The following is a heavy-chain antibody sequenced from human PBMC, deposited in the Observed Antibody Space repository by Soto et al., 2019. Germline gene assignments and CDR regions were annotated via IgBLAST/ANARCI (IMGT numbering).Heavy chain of an antibody. Sequence: GGSLRLSCAVSGFTFSTFAMTWGRQAPGKGLECVSGIHRGGSTYYADTVKGRFTISRDDSKNTLSLQMNSLRAEDTAVYYCARVRYSNYPYGYYYGMDVWGQGTTVTVSS. J-gene: IGHJ6*02. D-gene: IGHD4-4*01. CDR3: ARVRYSNYPYGYYYGMDV. CDR2: IHRGGST. CDR1: GFTFSTFA. V-gene: IGHV3-53*01.